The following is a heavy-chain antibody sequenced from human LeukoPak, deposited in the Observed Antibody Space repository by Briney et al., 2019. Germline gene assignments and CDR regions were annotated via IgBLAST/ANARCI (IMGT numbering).Heavy chain of an antibody. CDR1: GGSFSGYY. Sequence: PSETLSLTCAVYGGSFSGYYWSWIRQPPGKGLEWIGEINHSGSTNYNPSLKSRVTISVDTSKNQFSPKLSSVTAADTAVYYCARAVGIAAAAWIYWGQGTLVTVSS. D-gene: IGHD6-13*01. J-gene: IGHJ4*02. CDR3: ARAVGIAAAAWIY. V-gene: IGHV4-34*01. CDR2: INHSGST.